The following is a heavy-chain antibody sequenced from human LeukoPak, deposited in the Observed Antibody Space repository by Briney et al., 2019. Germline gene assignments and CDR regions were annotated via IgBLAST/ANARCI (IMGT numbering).Heavy chain of an antibody. J-gene: IGHJ3*02. Sequence: GGSLKISCKGSGYSFTSYWIGWVRQMLGKGLEWMGIIYPGDSDTRYSPSFQGQVTISADKSITTAYLQWSSLRASDTAMYYCARPANRGDAFDIWGQGTMVTVSS. CDR1: GYSFTSYW. D-gene: IGHD2/OR15-2a*01. CDR2: IYPGDSDT. V-gene: IGHV5-51*01. CDR3: ARPANRGDAFDI.